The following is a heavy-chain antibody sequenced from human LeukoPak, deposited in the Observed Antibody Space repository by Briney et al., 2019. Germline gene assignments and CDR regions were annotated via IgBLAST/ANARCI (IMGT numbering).Heavy chain of an antibody. V-gene: IGHV3-9*01. CDR2: ISWNSGSI. CDR1: GFTFDDYA. D-gene: IGHD6-13*01. Sequence: PGGSLRLSCAASGFTFDDYAMHWVRQAPGKGLEWVSGISWNSGSIGYADSVKGRFTISRDNSKNTLYLQMNSLRAEDTAVYYCARGDSSWYVYYFDYWGQGTLVTVSS. J-gene: IGHJ4*02. CDR3: ARGDSSWYVYYFDY.